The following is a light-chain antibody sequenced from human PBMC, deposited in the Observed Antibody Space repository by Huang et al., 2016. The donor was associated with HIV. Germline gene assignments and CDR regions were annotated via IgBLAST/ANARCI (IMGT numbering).Light chain of an antibody. CDR2: DAF. CDR3: QQYHNLPYT. V-gene: IGKV1-33*01. CDR1: QDIGNY. Sequence: DIQMTQSPSSLSASVGDRVTITCQASQDIGNYLNWYRQKPGRAPELLIYDAFNLETGVPSRFSGSEAGADFTFTISSLQPEDSATYYCQQYHNLPYTFGQGTKLEIK. J-gene: IGKJ2*01.